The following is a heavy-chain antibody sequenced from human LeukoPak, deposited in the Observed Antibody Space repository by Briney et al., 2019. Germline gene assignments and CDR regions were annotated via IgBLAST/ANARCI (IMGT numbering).Heavy chain of an antibody. J-gene: IGHJ3*01. V-gene: IGHV1-2*02. CDR3: AREIPSTIGGYDV. CDR1: GYTFTDYY. D-gene: IGHD3-22*01. CDR2: INSNSGGT. Sequence: ASVKVSCKAPGYTFTDYYIHWLRQAPGQGLEWMGWINSNSGGTQYAQKFQGRVTVTRDMSITTAYMELTRMTSDDTAVYYCAREIPSTIGGYDVWGQGTVVTVS.